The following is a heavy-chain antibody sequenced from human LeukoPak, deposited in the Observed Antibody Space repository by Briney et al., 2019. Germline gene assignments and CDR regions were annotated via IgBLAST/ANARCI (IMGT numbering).Heavy chain of an antibody. J-gene: IGHJ4*02. CDR3: AREYYGSGSYYRGY. Sequence: SVKVSCKASGGTFSSYAISWVRQAPGQGLEWMGRIIPIFGTANYAQKFQGGVTITTDESTSTAYMELSSLRSEDTAVYYCAREYYGSGSYYRGYWGQGTLVTVSS. CDR1: GGTFSSYA. CDR2: IIPIFGTA. V-gene: IGHV1-69*05. D-gene: IGHD3-10*01.